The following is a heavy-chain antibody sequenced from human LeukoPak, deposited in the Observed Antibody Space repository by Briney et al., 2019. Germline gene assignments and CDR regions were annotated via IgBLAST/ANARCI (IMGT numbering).Heavy chain of an antibody. CDR3: TREEQVGARSSY. D-gene: IGHD4/OR15-4a*01. J-gene: IGHJ4*02. CDR1: GFTFSSYS. Sequence: GGSLRLSCAASGFTFSSYSMNWVRQAPGKGLEWVSSTSSSSSYIYYADSVKGRFTISRDNAKNSLYLQMNSLRAEDTAVYYCTREEQVGARSSYWGQGTLVIVSS. V-gene: IGHV3-21*01. CDR2: TSSSSSYI.